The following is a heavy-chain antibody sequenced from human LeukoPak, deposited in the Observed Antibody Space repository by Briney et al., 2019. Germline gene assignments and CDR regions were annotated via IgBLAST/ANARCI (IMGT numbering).Heavy chain of an antibody. CDR3: AREPPVEDYYDSSGYSIDY. CDR1: GGSFTDYY. D-gene: IGHD3-22*01. CDR2: INHDGST. V-gene: IGHV4-34*01. Sequence: SETLSLTCAVYGGSFTDYYWSWIRQSPGKGLEWIGEINHDGSTNYNPSLKSRVTISVDTSKNQFSLKLSSVTAADTAVYYCAREPPVEDYYDSSGYSIDYWGQGTLVTVSS. J-gene: IGHJ4*02.